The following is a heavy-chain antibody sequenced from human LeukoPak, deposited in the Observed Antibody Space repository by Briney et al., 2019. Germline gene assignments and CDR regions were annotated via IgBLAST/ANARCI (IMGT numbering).Heavy chain of an antibody. CDR1: GFSFSSYL. Sequence: AGGSLGSCYAASGFSFSSYLLHWVRQAPGKGLEWVSVIYSGGSTHYANSVKGRFTISRDNSKNTLYLQMNSLRSEDTAVYYCARDRGTAAGDWGERCLVTVSS. CDR2: IYSGGST. V-gene: IGHV3-53*01. D-gene: IGHD6-13*01. CDR3: ARDRGTAAGD. J-gene: IGHJ4*01.